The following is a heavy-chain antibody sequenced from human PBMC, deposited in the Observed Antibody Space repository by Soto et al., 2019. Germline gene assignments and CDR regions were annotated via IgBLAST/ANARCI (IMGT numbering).Heavy chain of an antibody. CDR3: ARSPAYGDYANLDT. V-gene: IGHV4-4*07. CDR1: GDSVSKYY. J-gene: IGHJ5*02. D-gene: IGHD4-17*01. CDR2: IYTTRSP. Sequence: SETLSLTCTVSGDSVSKYYWNWIRQPAGKGLEWIGRIYTTRSPNYNPSLKSRVTMSVDTSKNQFSLKLNLSSVTAADTAVYYCARSPAYGDYANLDTWGQGTLVTVSS.